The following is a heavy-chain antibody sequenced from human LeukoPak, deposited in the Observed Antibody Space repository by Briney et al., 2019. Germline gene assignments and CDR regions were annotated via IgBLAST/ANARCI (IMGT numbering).Heavy chain of an antibody. CDR2: IYYSGST. CDR3: ARDHGYSYDLVHYYYYMDV. J-gene: IGHJ6*03. D-gene: IGHD5-18*01. CDR1: GGSISSYY. V-gene: IGHV4-59*01. Sequence: KPSETLSLTCTVSGGSISSYYWSWIRQPPGKGLEWIGYIYYSGSTNYNPSLKSRVTISVDTSKNQFSLKLSSVTAADTAVYYRARDHGYSYDLVHYYYYMDVWGKGTTVTVSS.